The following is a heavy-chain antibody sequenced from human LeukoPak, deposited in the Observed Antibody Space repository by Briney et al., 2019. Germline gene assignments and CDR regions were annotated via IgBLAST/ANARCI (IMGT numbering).Heavy chain of an antibody. D-gene: IGHD1-26*01. V-gene: IGHV4-4*02. Sequence: PSETLSLTCGVSGGSITNTNYWTWVRQPPGKGLEWIGEVNLQGSTNYNPSLMGRVAISVDTSENHISLQLTSVTAADTAVYYCARGLVGATDYFDYWGQGTLVTVSS. CDR3: ARGLVGATDYFDY. CDR1: GGSITNTNY. CDR2: VNLQGST. J-gene: IGHJ4*02.